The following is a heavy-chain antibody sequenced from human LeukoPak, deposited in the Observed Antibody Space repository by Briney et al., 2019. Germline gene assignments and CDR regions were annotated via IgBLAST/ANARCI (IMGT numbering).Heavy chain of an antibody. CDR3: TLLDYGDY. Sequence: GGSLRLSCAASGFTFSDYEMNWVRQAPGKGLEWVSFIRSKAYGGTTEYAASVKGRFTISRDDSKSIAYLQMNSLKTEDTAVYYCTLLDYGDYWGQGTLVTVSS. CDR1: GFTFSDYE. CDR2: IRSKAYGGTT. V-gene: IGHV3-49*04. J-gene: IGHJ4*02. D-gene: IGHD4-17*01.